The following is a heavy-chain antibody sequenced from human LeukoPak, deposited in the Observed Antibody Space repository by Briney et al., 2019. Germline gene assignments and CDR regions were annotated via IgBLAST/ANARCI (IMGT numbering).Heavy chain of an antibody. CDR3: ARAHPSYYFDY. CDR1: GFTFSSYA. CDR2: ISYDGSNK. Sequence: GGSLRLSCAASGFTFSSYAMHWVRQAPGKGLEWVAVISYDGSNKYYADSVKGRFTISRDNSKNTLYLQMNSLRAEDTAVYYCARAHPSYYFDYWGQGTLVTVSS. V-gene: IGHV3-30-3*01. J-gene: IGHJ4*02.